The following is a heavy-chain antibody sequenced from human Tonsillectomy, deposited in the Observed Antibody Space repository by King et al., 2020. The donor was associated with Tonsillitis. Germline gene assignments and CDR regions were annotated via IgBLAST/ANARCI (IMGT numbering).Heavy chain of an antibody. V-gene: IGHV4-59*08. J-gene: IGHJ4*02. CDR2: IYYSGST. CDR1: GGSISSYY. CDR3: ARHYCSGGTCYYFDY. D-gene: IGHD2-15*01. Sequence: VQLQESGPGLVKPSETLSLTCTVSGGSISSYYWSWIRQPPGKGLEWIGYIYYSGSTNYNPSLKSRVTISVDTSKNQFSLKLNSVTAADTAVYYCARHYCSGGTCYYFDYWGQGPQVTVSA.